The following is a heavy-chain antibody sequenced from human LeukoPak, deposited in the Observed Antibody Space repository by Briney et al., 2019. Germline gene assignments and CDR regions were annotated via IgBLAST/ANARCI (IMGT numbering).Heavy chain of an antibody. D-gene: IGHD4-17*01. V-gene: IGHV3-23*01. CDR1: GFTFSSYG. Sequence: GGSLRLSCAASGFTFSSYGMHWVRQAPGKGLEWVSTISGSGGSTYYADSVKGRFTISRDNSKSTLFLQMNSLRAEDTAVYYCAFTVTSFDYWGQGTLVTVSS. J-gene: IGHJ4*02. CDR3: AFTVTSFDY. CDR2: ISGSGGST.